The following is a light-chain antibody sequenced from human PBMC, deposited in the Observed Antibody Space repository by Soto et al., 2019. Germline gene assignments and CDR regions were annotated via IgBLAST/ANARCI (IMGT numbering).Light chain of an antibody. J-gene: IGLJ1*01. CDR2: EVS. CDR3: SSYSISTAYL. CDR1: SSDVGRYDY. Sequence: QSALTQPVSVSGSPGQSITISCTGTSSDVGRYDYVSWYQLHPGKAPKLMVFEVSNRPSGVSYRFSGSKSGNTASLTISGLQADDEADYFCSSYSISTAYLFGTGTKLTVL. V-gene: IGLV2-14*01.